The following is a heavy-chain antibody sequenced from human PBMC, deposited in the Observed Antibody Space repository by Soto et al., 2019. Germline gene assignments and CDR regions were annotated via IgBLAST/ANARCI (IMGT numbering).Heavy chain of an antibody. J-gene: IGHJ4*02. V-gene: IGHV3-30-3*01. D-gene: IGHD6-19*01. Sequence: PVGSLRLSCAASGFTFSSHSMHWVRQAPGKGLEWVAVISFDGSYKYYADSVKGRFTISRDNSKNTLYLQMNSLRAEDTAVYYCARGASITVAGTSFDYWGQGTLVTVSS. CDR3: ARGASITVAGTSFDY. CDR1: GFTFSSHS. CDR2: ISFDGSYK.